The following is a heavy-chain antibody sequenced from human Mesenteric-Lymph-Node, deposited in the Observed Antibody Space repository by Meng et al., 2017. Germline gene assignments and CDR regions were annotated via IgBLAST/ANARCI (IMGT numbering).Heavy chain of an antibody. D-gene: IGHD3-16*02. Sequence: GPLQDAGPGLGKPSETLSLTCAVSGGSISTYYWSWIRQPPGKGLEWIGNNYYSGSTNYNPSLASRVTISVDSSKNQFSLKLSSVTAADTAVYYCARHQNGGTYPLDYWGQGTLVTVSS. CDR2: NYYSGST. CDR3: ARHQNGGTYPLDY. J-gene: IGHJ4*02. CDR1: GGSISTYY. V-gene: IGHV4-59*08.